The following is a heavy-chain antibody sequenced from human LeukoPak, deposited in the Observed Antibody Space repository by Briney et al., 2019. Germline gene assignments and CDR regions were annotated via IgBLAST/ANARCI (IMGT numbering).Heavy chain of an antibody. Sequence: GGSLRLSCAASGLTFDDYVIHWVRQAPGKGLEWVSLISGDGGSTYYADSVKGRFTISRDNSKNSLYLQMNSLRTEDTALYYCAKPTNYDFWSGFIDYWGQGTLVTVSS. V-gene: IGHV3-43*02. CDR3: AKPTNYDFWSGFIDY. D-gene: IGHD3-3*01. CDR2: ISGDGGST. J-gene: IGHJ4*02. CDR1: GLTFDDYV.